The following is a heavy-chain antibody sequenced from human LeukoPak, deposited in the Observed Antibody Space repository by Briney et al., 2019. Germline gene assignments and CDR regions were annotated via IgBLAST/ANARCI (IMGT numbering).Heavy chain of an antibody. V-gene: IGHV3-23*01. D-gene: IGHD2-2*01. CDR2: ISGSGGGT. J-gene: IGHJ4*02. CDR3: ARVDILVVPAAINYFDY. Sequence: PGGSLRLSCAASGFTFSSYAMSWVRQAPGKGLEWVSAISGSGGGTYYAGSGKGRFTIYRDNSKNTIYLQMNSLRAEDTSVYYCARVDILVVPAAINYFDYWGQGTLVTVSS. CDR1: GFTFSSYA.